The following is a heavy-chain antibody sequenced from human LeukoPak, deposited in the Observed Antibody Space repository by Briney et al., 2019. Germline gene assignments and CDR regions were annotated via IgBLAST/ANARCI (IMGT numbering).Heavy chain of an antibody. CDR1: GGSFSGYY. CDR2: INHSGST. D-gene: IGHD3-9*01. CDR3: AREDILTGYPDY. Sequence: SETLSLTCAVYGGSFSGYYWSWIRQPPGKGLEWIGEINHSGSTNYNPSLKSRDTISVDTSKNQFSLKLSSVTAADTAVYYCAREDILTGYPDYWGQGTLVTVSS. V-gene: IGHV4-34*01. J-gene: IGHJ4*02.